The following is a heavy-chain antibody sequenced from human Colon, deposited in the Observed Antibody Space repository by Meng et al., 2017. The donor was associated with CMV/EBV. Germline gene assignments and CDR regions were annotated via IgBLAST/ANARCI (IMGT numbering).Heavy chain of an antibody. CDR1: GGSISSSSYY. D-gene: IGHD6-19*01. CDR3: ARDSSGWYGD. CDR2: IYYSGST. Sequence: GSLRLSCTVSGGSISSSSYYWGWIRQPPGKGLEWIGSIYYSGSTYYNPSLKSQVIISVDTSKNQFSLKLSSVTAADTAVYYCARDSSGWYGDWGQGTLVTVSS. V-gene: IGHV4-39*07. J-gene: IGHJ4*02.